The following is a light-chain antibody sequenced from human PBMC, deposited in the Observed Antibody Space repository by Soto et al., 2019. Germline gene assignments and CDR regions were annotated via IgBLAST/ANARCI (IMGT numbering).Light chain of an antibody. Sequence: QSALTQPRSVSGSPGQSVTISCTGTSSDVGVYNYVSWYQQHPGKAPQLVIYDVIKRPSGVPYRFSGSKSGNTASLTISGLQAEDEADYYCCSYAGSSLWVFGGGTKSPS. CDR2: DVI. V-gene: IGLV2-11*01. CDR3: CSYAGSSLWV. CDR1: SSDVGVYNY. J-gene: IGLJ3*02.